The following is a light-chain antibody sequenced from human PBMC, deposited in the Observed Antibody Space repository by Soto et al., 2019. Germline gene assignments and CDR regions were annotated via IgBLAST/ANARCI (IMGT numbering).Light chain of an antibody. CDR1: QSVNDK. CDR2: GAS. J-gene: IGKJ3*01. Sequence: EVVMTQSPATLSVSPGERATLSCRASQSVNDKVAWFQQKPGQAPRLLIIGASTTATGVPARFSGSGSGREVTLTISSLQSEDFAVYYCQQYNDWPPFTFGPGTKVDIK. CDR3: QQYNDWPPFT. V-gene: IGKV3-15*01.